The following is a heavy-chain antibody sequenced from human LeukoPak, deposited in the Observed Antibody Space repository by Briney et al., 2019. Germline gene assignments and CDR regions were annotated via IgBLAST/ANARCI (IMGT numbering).Heavy chain of an antibody. Sequence: GRSLRLSCAASGFTFSSYAMHWVRQAPGKGLEWVAVISYDGSNKNYADSVKGRFTITRDNSKNTLYLQMNSLRAEDTAVYYCARGVFFGLRYDRSGYPDYWGQGTLVTVSS. V-gene: IGHV3-30*01. CDR2: ISYDGSNK. J-gene: IGHJ4*02. CDR3: ARGVFFGLRYDRSGYPDY. CDR1: GFTFSSYA. D-gene: IGHD3-22*01.